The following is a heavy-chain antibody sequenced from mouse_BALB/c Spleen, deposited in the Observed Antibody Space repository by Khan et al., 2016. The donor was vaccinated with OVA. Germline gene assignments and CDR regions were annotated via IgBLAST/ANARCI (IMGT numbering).Heavy chain of an antibody. CDR3: ARGGYGSLAY. J-gene: IGHJ3*01. Sequence: QVQLQQSGAELVKPGASVKLSCKASGYTFTSYWMHWVQQRPGQGLEWIGQINPSDGHTYSNEKFKNKATLTVDKSSSTAYMQLSSLTSEDSAVFSCARGGYGSLAYWGQGTLVTVSA. CDR1: GYTFTSYW. V-gene: IGHV1S81*02. D-gene: IGHD2-10*02. CDR2: INPSDGHT.